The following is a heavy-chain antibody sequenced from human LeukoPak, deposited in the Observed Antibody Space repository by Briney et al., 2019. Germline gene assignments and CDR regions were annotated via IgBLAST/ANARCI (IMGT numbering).Heavy chain of an antibody. D-gene: IGHD6-6*01. CDR2: ISYDGSNK. Sequence: GGSLRLSCAASGFTFSSYGMHWVRQAPGKGLEWAAVISYDGSNKYYADSVKGRFTISRDNSKNTLYLQMNSLRAEDTAVYYCAGSSPSLGYYGMDVWGQGTTVTVSS. V-gene: IGHV3-30*03. CDR1: GFTFSSYG. J-gene: IGHJ6*02. CDR3: AGSSPSLGYYGMDV.